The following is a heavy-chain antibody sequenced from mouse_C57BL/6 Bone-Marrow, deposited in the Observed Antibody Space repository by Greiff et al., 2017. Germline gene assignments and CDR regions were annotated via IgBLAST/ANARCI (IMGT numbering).Heavy chain of an antibody. CDR1: GYTFTSYW. Sequence: QVQLQQPGAELVMPGASVKLSCKASGYTFTSYWMHWVKQRPGQGLEWIGEIDPSDSYTNYNQKFKGKSTLTVDKSSSTAYMQLSSLTSEDSAVYYGARNDGYYGFAYWGQGTLVTVSA. V-gene: IGHV1-69*01. CDR3: ARNDGYYGFAY. CDR2: IDPSDSYT. D-gene: IGHD2-3*01. J-gene: IGHJ3*01.